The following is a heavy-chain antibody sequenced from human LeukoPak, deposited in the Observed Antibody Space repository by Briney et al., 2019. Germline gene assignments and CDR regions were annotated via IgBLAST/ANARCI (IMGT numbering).Heavy chain of an antibody. CDR2: INHSGST. CDR3: ARGPRATSLQYYFGY. Sequence: PSETLSLTCAVYGGSFSGYYWSWIRQPPGKGLEWIGEINHSGSTNYNPSLKSRVTISVDTSKNQFSLKLSSVTAADTAVYYCARGPRATSLQYYFGYWGQGTLVTVSS. CDR1: GGSFSGYY. J-gene: IGHJ4*02. D-gene: IGHD2-2*01. V-gene: IGHV4-34*01.